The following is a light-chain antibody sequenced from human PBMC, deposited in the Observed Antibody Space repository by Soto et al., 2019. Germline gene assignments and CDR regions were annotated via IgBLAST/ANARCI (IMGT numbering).Light chain of an antibody. CDR3: QQSYSAPLT. CDR2: SAS. V-gene: IGKV1-39*01. J-gene: IGKJ4*01. Sequence: DIQMTQSPSSLSASVGDRVTITCRASQNIQNYLNWYQQKPVKAPKLLIYSASSLLYGVPSRFTGRGSGTDFTLAISSLQPEDFATYYCQQSYSAPLTFGGGTRVELK. CDR1: QNIQNY.